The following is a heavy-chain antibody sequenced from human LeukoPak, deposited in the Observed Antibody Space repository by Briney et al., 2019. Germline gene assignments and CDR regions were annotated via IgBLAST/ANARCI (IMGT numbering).Heavy chain of an antibody. Sequence: PGGSLRLSCAASGFTFSNAWMSWVRQAPGKGLEWVGRIKSKTDGGTTDYAAPVKGRFTISRDDSKNTLYLQMNSLKTEDTAVYYCTTVPLPYYDILTGYFPNYYFDYWGQGTLVTVSS. CDR2: IKSKTDGGTT. V-gene: IGHV3-15*01. CDR3: TTVPLPYYDILTGYFPNYYFDY. CDR1: GFTFSNAW. D-gene: IGHD3-9*01. J-gene: IGHJ4*02.